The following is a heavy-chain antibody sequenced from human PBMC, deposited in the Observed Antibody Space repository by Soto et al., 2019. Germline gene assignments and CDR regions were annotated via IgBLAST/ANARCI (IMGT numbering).Heavy chain of an antibody. V-gene: IGHV4-4*02. J-gene: IGHJ4*02. CDR3: ASRDPGTSVDY. Sequence: SETLSLTCAVSGGSFTSNNWWTWVRQPPGQGLEWIGEIYRTGSTNYKPSLKSRVTISLDKSENQFSLKVTSLTAANTAVYYCASRDPGTSVDYWGQGTLVTVSS. D-gene: IGHD1-7*01. CDR1: GGSFTSNNW. CDR2: IYRTGST.